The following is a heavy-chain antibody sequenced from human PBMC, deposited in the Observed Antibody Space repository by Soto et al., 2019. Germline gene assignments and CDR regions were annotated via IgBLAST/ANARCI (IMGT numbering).Heavy chain of an antibody. Sequence: ASVKVSCKASGYTFTGYYMHWVRQAPGQGLEWMGWINPNSGGTNYAQKFQGRVTMTRDTSISTAYMELSRLRSDDTAVYYCAREETARITMIVVVIYGMDVWGQGTTVTVSS. CDR3: AREETARITMIVVVIYGMDV. CDR1: GYTFTGYY. J-gene: IGHJ6*02. D-gene: IGHD3-22*01. CDR2: INPNSGGT. V-gene: IGHV1-2*02.